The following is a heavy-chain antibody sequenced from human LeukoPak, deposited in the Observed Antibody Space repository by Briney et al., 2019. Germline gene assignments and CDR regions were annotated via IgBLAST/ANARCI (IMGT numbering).Heavy chain of an antibody. CDR3: AKSNLYSNGWYRY. CDR2: ISGSRGGT. Sequence: GGSLRLSCAASGFAFSSYAMSGVRQSPGRGVEWGSAISGSRGGTYYGDSVEGLFTISRHSSKHTVFWHMNRQRGGDTSVFYCAKSNLYSNGWYRYWGQGNLVTVSS. V-gene: IGHV3-23*01. J-gene: IGHJ4*02. D-gene: IGHD6-19*01. CDR1: GFAFSSYA.